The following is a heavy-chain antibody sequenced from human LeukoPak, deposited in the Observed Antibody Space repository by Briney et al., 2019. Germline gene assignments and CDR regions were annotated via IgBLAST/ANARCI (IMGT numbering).Heavy chain of an antibody. CDR3: ARAPYSWNQHFDY. CDR2: IYYSGST. V-gene: IGHV4-59*01. D-gene: IGHD1-20*01. J-gene: IGHJ4*02. Sequence: SETLSLTCTVSGGSISSYYWSWIRQPPGKGLEWIGYIYYSGSTNYNPSLKSRVTISVDTSKNQFSLKLSSVTAADTAVYYCARAPYSWNQHFDYWGQGTLVTVSS. CDR1: GGSISSYY.